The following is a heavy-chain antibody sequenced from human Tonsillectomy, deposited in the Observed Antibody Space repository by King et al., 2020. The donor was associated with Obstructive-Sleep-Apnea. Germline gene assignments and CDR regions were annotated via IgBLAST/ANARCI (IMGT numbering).Heavy chain of an antibody. Sequence: VQLVESGAEVKKAGASLKVSCKASGYTFTRYDINWVRQATGQGLEWMGWRNPNSGDTGHVQKLQGRVTTTRNTSINTAYMELSSLRSEDTAVYYCARGSRTFDIWGQGTKVTVSS. V-gene: IGHV1-8*01. J-gene: IGHJ3*02. CDR1: GYTFTRYD. D-gene: IGHD1-14*01. CDR2: RNPNSGDT. CDR3: ARGSRTFDI.